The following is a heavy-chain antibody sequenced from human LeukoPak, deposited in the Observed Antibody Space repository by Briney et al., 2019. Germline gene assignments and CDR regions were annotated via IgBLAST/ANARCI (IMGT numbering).Heavy chain of an antibody. CDR2: ISAYNGNT. D-gene: IGHD6-13*01. CDR3: ARKSGSSWYEGHFQFDY. J-gene: IGHJ4*02. CDR1: GYTFTSYG. V-gene: IGHV1-18*01. Sequence: ASVKVSCKASGYTFTSYGISWVRQAPGQGLEWMGWISAYNGNTNYAQKLQGRVTMTTDTSTSTAYMELRSLRSDDTAVYYCARKSGSSWYEGHFQFDYWGQGTLVTVSS.